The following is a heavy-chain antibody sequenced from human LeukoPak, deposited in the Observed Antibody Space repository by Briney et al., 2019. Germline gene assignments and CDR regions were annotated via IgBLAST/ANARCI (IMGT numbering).Heavy chain of an antibody. CDR1: GDSLISNY. J-gene: IGHJ4*02. V-gene: IGHV4/OR15-8*02. CDR3: ATRDQSRTDVVPPDY. Sequence: SETLSLTCTVSGDSLISNYWSWIRQPPGKGLEWIGEISHCGDTKYSPSLRTRVTISIDKSKNHLSLNLNSVTAADTAMYYCATRDQSRTDVVPPDYWGQGTLVTVSS. CDR2: ISHCGDT. D-gene: IGHD5-18*01.